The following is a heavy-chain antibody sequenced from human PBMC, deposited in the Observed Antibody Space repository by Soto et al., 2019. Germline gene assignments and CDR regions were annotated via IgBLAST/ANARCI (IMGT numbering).Heavy chain of an antibody. CDR3: ARGSLLRYFDWFAYP. D-gene: IGHD3-9*01. CDR1: GYTFTGYY. V-gene: IGHV1-2*04. J-gene: IGHJ5*02. CDR2: INPNSGGT. Sequence: ASVKVSCKASGYTFTGYYMHWVRQAPGQGLEWMGWINPNSGGTNYAQKFQGWVTMTRDTSISTAYMELSRLRSDDTAVYYCARGSLLRYFDWFAYPWGQGALVTVSS.